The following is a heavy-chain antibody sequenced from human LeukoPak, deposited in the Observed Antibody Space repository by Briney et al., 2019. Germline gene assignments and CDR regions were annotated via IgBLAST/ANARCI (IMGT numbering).Heavy chain of an antibody. CDR2: IIPIFGTA. V-gene: IGHV1-69*05. J-gene: IGHJ4*02. CDR3: ARDLRSYYYDSSGYYYFEGFFDY. CDR1: GGTFTSYA. D-gene: IGHD3-22*01. Sequence: ASVKVSCKASGGTFTSYAISWVRQAPGQGLEWMGRIIPIFGTANYAQKSQGRVTITTDESTSTAYMELSSLRSDDTAVYYCARDLRSYYYDSSGYYYFEGFFDYWGQGTLVAVSS.